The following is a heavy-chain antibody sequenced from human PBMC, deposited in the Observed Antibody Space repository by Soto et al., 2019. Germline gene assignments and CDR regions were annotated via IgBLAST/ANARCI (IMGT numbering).Heavy chain of an antibody. D-gene: IGHD3-16*02. V-gene: IGHV4-39*01. Sequence: SETLSLTCTVSGGSISSSNYYWGWIRQPPGKGLDWIGNIHYSGSTYYNPSLKSRVTISVDTSKNQFSLRLSSVTAADTAIYYCARAISWGRYQPINWFDPWGQGTLVT. CDR3: ARAISWGRYQPINWFDP. CDR1: GGSISSSNYY. J-gene: IGHJ5*02. CDR2: IHYSGST.